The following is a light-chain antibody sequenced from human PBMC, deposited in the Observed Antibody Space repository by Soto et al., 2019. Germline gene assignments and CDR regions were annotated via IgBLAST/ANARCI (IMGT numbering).Light chain of an antibody. Sequence: QSVLTQPASVSGSPGQSITISCTGTSSDIGTYDYVSWYQHHPGKAPKLMIYEVTNRPSGVSDRFSGSKSGKTASLTISGLQAEDEADYYCSSYTTTXTPVVFGGGTKLTVL. V-gene: IGLV2-14*01. J-gene: IGLJ2*01. CDR2: EVT. CDR3: SSYTTTXTPVV. CDR1: SSDIGTYDY.